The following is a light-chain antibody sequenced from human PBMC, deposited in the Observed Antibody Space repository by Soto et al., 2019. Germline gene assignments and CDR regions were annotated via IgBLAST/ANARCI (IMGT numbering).Light chain of an antibody. Sequence: DIQMAQYPSSQSASVGDRVTSSCRASQSISSYLNWYQQKPGKAPKLLIYAASSLQSGVPSRFSGSGSGTDFTLTITSLQPEDFATYYCQQSYNTPWTFGQGTKVDIK. J-gene: IGKJ1*01. CDR1: QSISSY. V-gene: IGKV1-39*01. CDR2: AAS. CDR3: QQSYNTPWT.